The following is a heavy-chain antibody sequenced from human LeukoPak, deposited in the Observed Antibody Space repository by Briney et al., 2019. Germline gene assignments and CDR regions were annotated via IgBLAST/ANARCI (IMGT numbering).Heavy chain of an antibody. V-gene: IGHV4-34*01. Sequence: SETLSLTCAVYVGSFSDYYWAWIRQPPGKGLEWIGEINHSGTTNYSPSLKSRVTTSLDTSKNQCSLKLSSVTAADTAVYYCARGPRNYYDSSGYKSYFDYWGQGTLVTVSS. CDR1: VGSFSDYY. J-gene: IGHJ4*02. CDR2: INHSGTT. D-gene: IGHD3-22*01. CDR3: ARGPRNYYDSSGYKSYFDY.